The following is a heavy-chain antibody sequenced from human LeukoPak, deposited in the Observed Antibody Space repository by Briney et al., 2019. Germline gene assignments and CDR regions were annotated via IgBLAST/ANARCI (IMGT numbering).Heavy chain of an antibody. CDR2: ISAYNGNT. J-gene: IGHJ4*02. CDR1: GYTFTNYG. V-gene: IGHV1-18*01. Sequence: ASVKVSCKASGYTFTNYGSSWVRQAPGQGLEWMGWISAYNGNTNYAQKLQDRVTMTTDTSTSTAYMELRSLRSDDTAIYYCAREGPEKTNDYWGQGTLVTVSS. D-gene: IGHD1-14*01. CDR3: AREGPEKTNDY.